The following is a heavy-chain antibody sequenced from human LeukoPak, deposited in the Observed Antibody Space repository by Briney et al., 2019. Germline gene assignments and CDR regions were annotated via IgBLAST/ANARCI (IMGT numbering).Heavy chain of an antibody. J-gene: IGHJ5*02. CDR2: INLNTGYT. CDR1: GDTFTANY. V-gene: IGHV1-2*02. Sequence: ASVKVSCKPSGDTFTANYLHWVRQAPGQGLEWWGWINLNTGYTKYAQKFQGRVTMTRDTSTSSAFMELSRLRSDDTAVYFCAEDVGRTGTNCFDPWGQGTLVTVSS. CDR3: AEDVGRTGTNCFDP. D-gene: IGHD1-1*01.